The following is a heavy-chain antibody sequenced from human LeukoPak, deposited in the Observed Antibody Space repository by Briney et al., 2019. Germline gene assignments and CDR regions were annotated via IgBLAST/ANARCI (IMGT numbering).Heavy chain of an antibody. CDR3: AKDQYSSSWYGGYYYYYYGMDV. Sequence: PGGSLRLSCAASGFTFSSYGMHWVRQAPGKGLEWVAVISYDGSNKYYADSVKGRFTISRDNSKSTLYLQMNSLRAEDTAVYYCAKDQYSSSWYGGYYYYYYGMDVWGKGTTVTVSS. J-gene: IGHJ6*04. CDR2: ISYDGSNK. V-gene: IGHV3-30*18. D-gene: IGHD6-13*01. CDR1: GFTFSSYG.